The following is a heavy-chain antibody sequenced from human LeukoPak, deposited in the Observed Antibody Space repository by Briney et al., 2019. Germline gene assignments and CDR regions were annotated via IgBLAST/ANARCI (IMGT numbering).Heavy chain of an antibody. J-gene: IGHJ4*02. D-gene: IGHD2-8*02. CDR3: ARARLVRGPVTPLYYFDY. Sequence: GASVKVSCKASGYTFNTYDINWVRQATGQGLEWMGWMNPNSANTGYAQKFQGRVTLTRNTSISTAYMELNGLRSDDTAVYYCARARLVRGPVTPLYYFDYRGQGVLVTVSS. CDR1: GYTFNTYD. CDR2: MNPNSANT. V-gene: IGHV1-8*03.